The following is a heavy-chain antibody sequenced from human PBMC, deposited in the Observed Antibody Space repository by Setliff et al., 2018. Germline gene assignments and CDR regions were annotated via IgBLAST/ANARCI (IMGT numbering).Heavy chain of an antibody. J-gene: IGHJ4*02. CDR1: GGSISSSSYY. V-gene: IGHV4-39*07. CDR2: IYYSGST. D-gene: IGHD3-3*01. Sequence: LSLTCTVSGGSISSSSYYWGWIRQPPGKGLEWIGSIYYSGSTYYNPSLKSRVTISVDTSKNQFSLKLRSVTAADTAVYYCARRETYYNFWSGYYAYWGQGTLVTVSS. CDR3: ARRETYYNFWSGYYAY.